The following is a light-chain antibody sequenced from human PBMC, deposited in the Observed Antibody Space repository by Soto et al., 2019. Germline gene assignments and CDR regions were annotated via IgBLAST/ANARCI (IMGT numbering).Light chain of an antibody. CDR3: QHYNSYSRT. CDR1: QTISTW. J-gene: IGKJ1*01. V-gene: IGKV1-5*01. CDR2: DAS. Sequence: DIQVTQSPPTLSASVGDRVTITCRASQTISTWMAWYQQKPGKAPKLLVYDASTLQSGVASRFSGSGSGTEFTLSIASLQPDDSATYYCQHYNSYSRTFGQGTKVDI.